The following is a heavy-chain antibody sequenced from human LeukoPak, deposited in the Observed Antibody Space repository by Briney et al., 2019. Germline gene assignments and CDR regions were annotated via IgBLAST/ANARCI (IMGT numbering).Heavy chain of an antibody. J-gene: IGHJ5*02. CDR3: ARTYCSGGSCSMFEH. CDR2: INHSGST. V-gene: IGHV4-34*01. Sequence: SETLSLTCAVYGGPFSDSYWSWIRQPPGKGLEWIGEINHSGSTNYNPSLKSRITISVDTSKNQFSLKLSSVTAADTAVYYCARTYCSGGSCSMFEHWGQGTLVTVSS. D-gene: IGHD2-15*01. CDR1: GGPFSDSY.